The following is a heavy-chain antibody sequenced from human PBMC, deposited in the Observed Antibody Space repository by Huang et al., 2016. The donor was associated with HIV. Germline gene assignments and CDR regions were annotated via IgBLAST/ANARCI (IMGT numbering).Heavy chain of an antibody. CDR1: GFSFTSYD. CDR3: LPAGHVSHYYYMDV. J-gene: IGHJ6*03. Sequence: QGQLVESGGGVVQPGRSLRLSCAASGFSFTSYDMQWVRQVPGKGPDWGSFVSNDGNEKYYADSVKGRFTISRYNFKNTLYLQMNSLRTGDTAVYFCLPAGHVSHYYYMDVWGKGTTVIVSS. V-gene: IGHV3-30*03. CDR2: VSNDGNEK.